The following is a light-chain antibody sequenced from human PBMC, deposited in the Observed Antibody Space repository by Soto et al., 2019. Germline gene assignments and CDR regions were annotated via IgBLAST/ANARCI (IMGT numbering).Light chain of an antibody. Sequence: QSVLTQPASVSGSPGQSITISCIGSSSDVGGYNYVSWYQHHPGRVPKPMIFEVSDRPSGVSSRFSGSKSGNTAYLTISGLQAEDEADYYGSSFSSTSTIVFGGGTQLTV. J-gene: IGLJ2*01. CDR3: SSFSSTSTIV. V-gene: IGLV2-14*01. CDR1: SSDVGGYNY. CDR2: EVS.